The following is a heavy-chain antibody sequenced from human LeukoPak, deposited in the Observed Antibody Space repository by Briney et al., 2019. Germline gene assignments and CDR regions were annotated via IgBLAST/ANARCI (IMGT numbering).Heavy chain of an antibody. CDR3: ARDPVIAAAGNWFDP. CDR2: IYTSGST. D-gene: IGHD6-13*01. CDR1: GGSISSYY. V-gene: IGHV4-4*07. J-gene: IGHJ5*02. Sequence: SETLSLTCTVSGGSISSYYWSWIRQPAGKGLEWIGRIYTSGSTNYNPSLKSRVTMSVDTSKIQFSLKLSSVTAADTAVYYCARDPVIAAAGNWFDPWGQGTLVTVSS.